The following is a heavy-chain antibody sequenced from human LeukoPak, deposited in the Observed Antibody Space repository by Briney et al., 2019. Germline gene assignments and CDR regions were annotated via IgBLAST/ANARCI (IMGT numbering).Heavy chain of an antibody. J-gene: IGHJ6*04. CDR2: IVVGSGNT. Sequence: SVKVSCTASGFTFTSSAVQWVRQARGQRLEWIGWIVVGSGNTNYAQKFQERVTITRDMSTSTAYMELSSLRSEDTAVYYCAAITPSTLSGSYLSYGMDVWGKGTTVTVSS. V-gene: IGHV1-58*01. CDR1: GFTFTSSA. D-gene: IGHD3-10*01. CDR3: AAITPSTLSGSYLSYGMDV.